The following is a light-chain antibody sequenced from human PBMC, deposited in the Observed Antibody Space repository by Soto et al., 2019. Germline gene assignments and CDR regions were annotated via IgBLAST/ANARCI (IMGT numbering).Light chain of an antibody. J-gene: IGKJ4*01. CDR1: QSVSSSY. CDR3: QQYGSSPFT. CDR2: GAS. Sequence: EIVLTQSPGTLSLSPGERATLSCRASQSVSSSYLAWYQQKPGQAPRLLIYGASSRATGIPHRFSGSGSGTDFTLTISRLEPEDFAVYYCQQYGSSPFTFGGGTKVEIK. V-gene: IGKV3-20*01.